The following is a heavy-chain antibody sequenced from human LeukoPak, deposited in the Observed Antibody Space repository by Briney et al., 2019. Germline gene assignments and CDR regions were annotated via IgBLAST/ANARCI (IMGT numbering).Heavy chain of an antibody. V-gene: IGHV4-34*01. D-gene: IGHD3-22*01. CDR1: GGSFSGYY. CDR2: INHSGST. Sequence: SETLSLTCAVYGGSFSGYYWRWIRQPPGKGREWIGEINHSGSTNYNPSLKSRVTISVDTSKNQFSLKLSSVTAADTAVYYCARGPGGSSGYYYDIRALDAFDIGSQGTMVTVSS. CDR3: ARGPGGSSGYYYDIRALDAFDI. J-gene: IGHJ3*02.